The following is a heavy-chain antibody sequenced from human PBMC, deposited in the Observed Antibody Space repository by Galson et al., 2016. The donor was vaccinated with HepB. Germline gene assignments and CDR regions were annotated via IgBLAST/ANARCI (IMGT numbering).Heavy chain of an antibody. CDR1: GFIFSDYY. Sequence: SLRLSCAASGFIFSDYYMSWIRQAPGRGLEWVSYISSSSTYTGYAVSLKGRFTISRDNANNSLYLQMNGLRAEDTAVYYCARDGVRDYGGNHQGYWGRGTLVTVSS. CDR3: ARDGVRDYGGNHQGY. CDR2: ISSSSTYT. J-gene: IGHJ4*02. V-gene: IGHV3-11*05. D-gene: IGHD4-23*01.